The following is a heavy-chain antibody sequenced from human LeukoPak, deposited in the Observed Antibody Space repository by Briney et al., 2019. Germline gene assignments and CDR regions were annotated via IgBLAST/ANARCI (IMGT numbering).Heavy chain of an antibody. CDR3: ARGRIASADFFDY. Sequence: GGSLRLSCAASGFTFSTYAMTWVRQAPGKGLEWVSSISASGITTYYADSVKGRFTISRDNAENSLYLQMNSLRAEDTAVYYCARGRIASADFFDYWGQGTLVTVSS. V-gene: IGHV3-48*03. J-gene: IGHJ4*02. D-gene: IGHD6-13*01. CDR2: ISASGITT. CDR1: GFTFSTYA.